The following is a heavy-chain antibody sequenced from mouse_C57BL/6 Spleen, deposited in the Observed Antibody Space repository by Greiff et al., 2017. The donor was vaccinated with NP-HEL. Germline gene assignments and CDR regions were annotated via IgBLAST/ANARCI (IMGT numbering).Heavy chain of an antibody. CDR3: ARDLGPYFDY. Sequence: VQLKESGPGLVKPSQSLSLTCSVTGYSITSGYYWNWIRQFPGNKLEWMGYISYDGSNNYNPSLKNRISITRDTSKNQFFLKLNSVTTEDTATYYCARDLGPYFDYWGQGTTLTVSS. CDR1: GYSITSGYY. V-gene: IGHV3-6*01. J-gene: IGHJ2*01. CDR2: ISYDGSN.